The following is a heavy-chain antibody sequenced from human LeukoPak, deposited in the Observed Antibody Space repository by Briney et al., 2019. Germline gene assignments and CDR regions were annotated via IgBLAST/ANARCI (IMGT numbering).Heavy chain of an antibody. J-gene: IGHJ4*02. Sequence: SETLSLTCIVSGGSININNYYWGWIRQPPGKGLEWIGNIYYRGTTYYNPSLKSRVTISVDTSKNQFSLKLSSVTAADTAVYYCAREMTTVTSYFDYWGQGTLATVSS. CDR1: GGSININNYY. V-gene: IGHV4-39*07. D-gene: IGHD4-17*01. CDR2: IYYRGTT. CDR3: AREMTTVTSYFDY.